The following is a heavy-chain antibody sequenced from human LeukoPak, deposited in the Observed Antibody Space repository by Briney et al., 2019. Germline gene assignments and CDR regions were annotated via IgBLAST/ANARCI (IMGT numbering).Heavy chain of an antibody. CDR1: GGTFSSYV. J-gene: IGHJ4*02. D-gene: IGHD3-22*01. CDR2: IIPILGIA. V-gene: IGHV1-69*04. CDR3: ASPPADYYDSRDYFDY. Sequence: SVKVSFKASGGTFSSYVISWVRQAPGQGVEWMGRIIPILGIANYAQKFQGRVTITADKSTSTAYMELSSLRSEDTAVYYCASPPADYYDSRDYFDYWGQGTLVTVSS.